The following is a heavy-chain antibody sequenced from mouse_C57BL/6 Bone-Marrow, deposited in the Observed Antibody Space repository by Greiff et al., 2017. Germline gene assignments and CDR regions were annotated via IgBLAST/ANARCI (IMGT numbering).Heavy chain of an antibody. V-gene: IGHV5-6*02. CDR3: ARHYDYDAWFAY. CDR2: ISSGGSYT. J-gene: IGHJ3*01. D-gene: IGHD2-4*01. Sequence: DVMLVESGGDLVKPGGSLKLSCAASGFTFSSYGMSWVRQTPDKRLEWVATISSGGSYTYYPDSVKGRFTISRDNAKNTLYLQMSSLKSEDTAMYYCARHYDYDAWFAYWGQGTLVTVSA. CDR1: GFTFSSYG.